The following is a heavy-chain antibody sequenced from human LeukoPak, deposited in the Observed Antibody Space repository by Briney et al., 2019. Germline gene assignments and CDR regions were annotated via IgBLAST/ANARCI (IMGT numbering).Heavy chain of an antibody. V-gene: IGHV1-18*01. CDR3: ARVSACSSTSCYALDYYYYYYMDV. J-gene: IGHJ6*03. CDR1: GYTFTSYG. Sequence: GASVKVSCKASGYTFTSYGISWVRQAPGQGLDWMGWISAYNGNTNYAQKLQGRVTMTTDTSTSTAYMELRSLRSDDTAVYYCARVSACSSTSCYALDYYYYYYMDVWGKGTTVTVSS. CDR2: ISAYNGNT. D-gene: IGHD2-2*01.